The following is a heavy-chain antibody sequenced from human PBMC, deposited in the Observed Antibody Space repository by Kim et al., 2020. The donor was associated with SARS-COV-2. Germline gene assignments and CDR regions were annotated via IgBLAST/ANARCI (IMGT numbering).Heavy chain of an antibody. CDR3: ARGAPGH. CDR2: HSGST. J-gene: IGHJ1*01. Sequence: HSGSTNDNPSLKSRVSMSVDTSKNQFSLRLTSVTAADTAVYYCARGAPGHWGQGTLVTVSS. V-gene: IGHV4-34*01.